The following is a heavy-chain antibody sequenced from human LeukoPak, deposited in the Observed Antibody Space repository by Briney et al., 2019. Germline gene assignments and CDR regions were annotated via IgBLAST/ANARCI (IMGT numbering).Heavy chain of an antibody. J-gene: IGHJ4*02. V-gene: IGHV4-38-2*02. CDR2: IYHSGST. Sequence: SETLSLTCTVSGYSISNGYYWGWIRPPPGKGLEWIGSIYHSGSTYYNPSLKSRVTISVDTSKNQFSLRLSSVTAADTAVYYCARRTTYIGWRPSESPSCFDYWGQGTLVTVSS. CDR1: GYSISNGYY. CDR3: ARRTTYIGWRPSESPSCFDY. D-gene: IGHD2-21*02.